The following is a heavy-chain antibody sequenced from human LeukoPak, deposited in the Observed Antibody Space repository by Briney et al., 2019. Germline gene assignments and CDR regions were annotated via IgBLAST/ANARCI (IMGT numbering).Heavy chain of an antibody. CDR1: GFTFSSYS. D-gene: IGHD3-22*01. V-gene: IGHV3-21*01. CDR2: ISSSSSYI. CDR3: ARETPISGYKSLDY. Sequence: GGSLRLSCAASGFTFSSYSMNWVRQAPGKGLEWVSSISSSSSYIYYADSVKGRFTIARDNAKNTLFLQMNSLRVEDTAVYYCARETPISGYKSLDYWGQGTLVTVSS. J-gene: IGHJ4*02.